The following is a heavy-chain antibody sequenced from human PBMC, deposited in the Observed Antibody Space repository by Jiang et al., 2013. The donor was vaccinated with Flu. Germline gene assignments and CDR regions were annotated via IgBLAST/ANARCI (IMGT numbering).Heavy chain of an antibody. Sequence: SGAEVKNPGASVKVSCKASGFNFTNYYINWVRRAPGHGLQWIGVINPTGSGTRYAQDLKARVILTRDTSTNTLHMELRNLGPEDTAVYYCARAAADYGDSRLDYWGQGTLVTVSS. CDR3: ARAAADYGDSRLDY. CDR1: GFNFTNYY. CDR2: INPTGSGT. D-gene: IGHD4-17*01. J-gene: IGHJ4*02. V-gene: IGHV1-46*01.